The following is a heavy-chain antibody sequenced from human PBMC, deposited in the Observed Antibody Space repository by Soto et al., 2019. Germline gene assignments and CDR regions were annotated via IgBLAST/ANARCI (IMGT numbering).Heavy chain of an antibody. D-gene: IGHD2-2*01. CDR3: AKDWIVVVPAAIHYYYYGMDV. CDR2: ISGSGGST. Sequence: EVQLLESGGGLGQPGGSLRLSCAASGFTFSSYAMSWVRQAPGKGLEWVSAISGSGGSTYYADSVKGRFTISRDNSKNTLYLQMNSLRAEDTAVYYCAKDWIVVVPAAIHYYYYGMDVWGQGTTVTVSS. CDR1: GFTFSSYA. J-gene: IGHJ6*02. V-gene: IGHV3-23*01.